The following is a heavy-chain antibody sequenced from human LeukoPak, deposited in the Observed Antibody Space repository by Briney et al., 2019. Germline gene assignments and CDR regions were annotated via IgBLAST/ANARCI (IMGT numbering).Heavy chain of an antibody. V-gene: IGHV4-39*01. CDR3: ARARGYSGYLFDY. Sequence: SETLSLTCTVSGGSISSSSYYWGWIRQPPGKGLEWIGNVYYSGTTYYNPSLKSRVTISVNTSKNQFSLKLNSVTAADTAVYFCARARGYSGYLFDYWGQGTLVTVSS. J-gene: IGHJ4*02. CDR1: GGSISSSSYY. CDR2: VYYSGTT. D-gene: IGHD5-12*01.